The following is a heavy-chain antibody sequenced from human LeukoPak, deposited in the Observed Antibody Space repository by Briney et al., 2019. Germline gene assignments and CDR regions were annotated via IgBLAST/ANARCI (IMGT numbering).Heavy chain of an antibody. D-gene: IGHD4-23*01. Sequence: SETLSPTCTVSGSSISNYYCNWIRQPPGKGLEWIGYIYYSGGTNYNPSLKSRVTISVDTSKNQFSLKLSSVTAADTAVYYCAREPLGDYGGNSGFDYWGQGSLVTVSS. CDR1: GSSISNYY. CDR2: IYYSGGT. J-gene: IGHJ4*02. V-gene: IGHV4-59*01. CDR3: AREPLGDYGGNSGFDY.